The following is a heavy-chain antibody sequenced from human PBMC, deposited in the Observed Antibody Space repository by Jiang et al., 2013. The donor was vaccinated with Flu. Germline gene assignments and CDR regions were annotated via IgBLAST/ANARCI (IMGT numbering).Heavy chain of an antibody. V-gene: IGHV2-5*02. D-gene: IGHD3-22*01. CDR2: IYWDDDK. CDR3: ARPRGLYESSGYYYDY. J-gene: IGHJ4*02. Sequence: IRQPPGKALEWLALIYWDDDKRYSPSLKSRLTITKDTSKNQVVLTMINMDPVDTATYYCARPRGLYESSGYYYDYWGQGTLVTVSS.